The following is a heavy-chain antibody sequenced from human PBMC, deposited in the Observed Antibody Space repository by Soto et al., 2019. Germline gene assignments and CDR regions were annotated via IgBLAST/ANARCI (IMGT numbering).Heavy chain of an antibody. D-gene: IGHD2-2*01. V-gene: IGHV3-66*01. J-gene: IGHJ5*02. CDR3: ARVGGCTYQLSPGDWFDP. Sequence: EVQLVESGGGLVQPGGSLRLSCAASGFTVSSNYMSWVRQAPGKGLEWVSVIYSGGSTYYADSVKGRFTISRDNSKNTLYLQMNSLRAEDTAVYYCARVGGCTYQLSPGDWFDPWGQGTLVTVSS. CDR1: GFTVSSNY. CDR2: IYSGGST.